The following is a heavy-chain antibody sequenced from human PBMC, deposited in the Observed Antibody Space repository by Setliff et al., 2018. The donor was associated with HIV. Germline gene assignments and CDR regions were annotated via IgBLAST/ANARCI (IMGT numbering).Heavy chain of an antibody. CDR1: GFSFDNSW. V-gene: IGHV3-7*03. CDR3: AKDIRHSGYDHFDY. Sequence: GGSLRLSCAASGFSFDNSWMAWVRQAPGKGLEWVANIKQDGSEKYYVDSVKGRFTISRDNAKNSLYLQMNSLRAEDTALYYCAKDIRHSGYDHFDYWGQGTLVTVSS. J-gene: IGHJ4*02. CDR2: IKQDGSEK. D-gene: IGHD5-12*01.